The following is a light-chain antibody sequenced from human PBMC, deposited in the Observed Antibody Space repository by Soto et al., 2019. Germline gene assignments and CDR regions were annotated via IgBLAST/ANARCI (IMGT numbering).Light chain of an antibody. Sequence: QSVLTQPPSASGTPGQRVTISCSGSSSNIGSKTVNWYQLLPGTAPKLHIYSNNQRPSGVPDRFSGSKSGTSASLAISGLQSEDEADYDCAAWDDSLNGVVFGGGTKLTVL. J-gene: IGLJ2*01. CDR3: AAWDDSLNGVV. CDR2: SNN. V-gene: IGLV1-44*01. CDR1: SSNIGSKT.